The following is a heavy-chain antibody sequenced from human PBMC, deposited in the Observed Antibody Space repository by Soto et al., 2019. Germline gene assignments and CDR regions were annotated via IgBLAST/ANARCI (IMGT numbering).Heavy chain of an antibody. J-gene: IGHJ3*02. Sequence: QVQLVESGGGVVQPGRSLRLSCAASGFTFSSYGMHWVRQAPGKGLEWVAVIWYDGSNKYYADSVKGRFTISRDNSKNTRYLQMNSLRAEDTAVYYCAREGMGGAFDIWGQGTMVTVSS. D-gene: IGHD3-16*01. CDR2: IWYDGSNK. CDR3: AREGMGGAFDI. CDR1: GFTFSSYG. V-gene: IGHV3-33*01.